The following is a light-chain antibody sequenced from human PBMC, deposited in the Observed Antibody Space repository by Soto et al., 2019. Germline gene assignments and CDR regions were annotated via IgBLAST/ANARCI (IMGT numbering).Light chain of an antibody. Sequence: QSVLTQPASVSGSPGQSITISCTGTSSDVGGYNYVSWYQQHPGKAPKLMIYEVSNRPSGVSNRFSGSKSGNTASLTISGLQAEDEADYYCSSYTSSGFGTGTKLTVL. CDR1: SSDVGGYNY. J-gene: IGLJ1*01. CDR2: EVS. V-gene: IGLV2-14*01. CDR3: SSYTSSG.